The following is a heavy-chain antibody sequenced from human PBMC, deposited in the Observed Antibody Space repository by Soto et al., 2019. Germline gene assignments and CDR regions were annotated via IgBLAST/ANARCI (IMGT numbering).Heavy chain of an antibody. CDR1: DRIVGLNY. CDR2: ISTDGTP. CDR3: ASSPSSVVSNFYGMDV. J-gene: IGHJ6*02. V-gene: IGHV3-53*01. Sequence: EVQVVESGGGLIQPGGSLRLSCTASDRIVGLNYMNWVRQAPGKELEWVSVISTDGTPYYADFVKGRFTVSRDLSKNTVFLEMKSLRVEDTAVYYCASSPSSVVSNFYGMDVWGQGTTVTVSS. D-gene: IGHD3-22*01.